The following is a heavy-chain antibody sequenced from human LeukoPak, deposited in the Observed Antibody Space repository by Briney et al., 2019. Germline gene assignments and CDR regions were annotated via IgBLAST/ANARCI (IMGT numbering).Heavy chain of an antibody. J-gene: IGHJ4*02. CDR2: ISYDGSNK. V-gene: IGHV3-30*04. CDR1: GFTFSSYA. CDR3: ARDHSRGWYSTYYFDY. Sequence: GGSLRLSCAASGFTFSSYAMHWVRQAPGTGVEWGAVISYDGSNKYYADSVKGRFTISRDNSKNTLYLQMNSLRAEDTAGYYCARDHSRGWYSTYYFDYWGQGTLVTVSS. D-gene: IGHD6-19*01.